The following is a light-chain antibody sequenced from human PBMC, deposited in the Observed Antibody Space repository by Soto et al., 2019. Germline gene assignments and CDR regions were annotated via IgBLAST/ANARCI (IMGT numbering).Light chain of an antibody. CDR3: QQSYSTPYT. CDR2: ASS. J-gene: IGKJ2*01. CDR1: QSIARF. V-gene: IGKV1-39*01. Sequence: DIQMTQSPSSLSASVGDRVTISCRASQSIARFLNWYQQKPGKAPKLLIYASSTLQGGVPSSFSGRGSGTDFTLTISSLQPDDVATYLCQQSYSTPYTFGQGTKLDIK.